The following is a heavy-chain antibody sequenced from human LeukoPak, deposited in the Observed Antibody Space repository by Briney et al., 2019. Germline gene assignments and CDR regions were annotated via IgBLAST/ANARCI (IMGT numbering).Heavy chain of an antibody. J-gene: IGHJ4*02. D-gene: IGHD5-18*01. Sequence: SETLSLTCTVSGGSISNYYWSWIRQPPGKGLEWIGYIYYSGSTNYNPSLKSRVTISVDTSKNQFSLKLSSVTAADTAVYYCARGDGDTAMDDGLFDYWGQGTLVTVSS. CDR1: GGSISNYY. CDR2: IYYSGST. CDR3: ARGDGDTAMDDGLFDY. V-gene: IGHV4-59*01.